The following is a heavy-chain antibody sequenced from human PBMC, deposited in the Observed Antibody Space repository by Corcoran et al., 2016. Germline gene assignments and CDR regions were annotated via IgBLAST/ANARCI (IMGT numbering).Heavy chain of an antibody. J-gene: IGHJ6*02. Sequence: EVQLVESGGGLIQPGGSLGLSCAASGFTVSSNYMTWVRQAPGKGLEWVSVIYSGGSTYYADSGRGRFTISRDNSKNTLYLQMNSLRAEDTAVYYCARGGAYYYYYGMDVWGQGTTVTVSS. V-gene: IGHV3-53*01. CDR1: GFTVSSNY. D-gene: IGHD2-15*01. CDR3: ARGGAYYYYYGMDV. CDR2: IYSGGST.